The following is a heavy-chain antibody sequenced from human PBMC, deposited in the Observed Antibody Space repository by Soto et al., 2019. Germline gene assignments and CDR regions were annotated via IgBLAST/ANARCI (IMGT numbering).Heavy chain of an antibody. V-gene: IGHV3-30-3*01. J-gene: IGHJ4*02. CDR2: ISYDGSNK. CDR1: GFTFSSYA. CDR3: ARSGYYYDSSGYYSLDY. Sequence: PGGSLRLSCAASGFTFSSYAMHWVRQAPGKGLEWVAVISYDGSNKYYADSVKGRFTISRDNSKNTLYLQMNSLRAEDTAVYYCARSGYYYDSSGYYSLDYWGQGTLVTVSS. D-gene: IGHD3-22*01.